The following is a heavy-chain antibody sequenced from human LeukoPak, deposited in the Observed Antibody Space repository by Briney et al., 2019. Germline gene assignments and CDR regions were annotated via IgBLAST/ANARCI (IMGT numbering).Heavy chain of an antibody. CDR1: GFTFSNYM. Sequence: GGSLRLSCAASGFTFSNYMMHWVRQAPGKGLVWVSRIKSDGITITYADSVKGRLSISRDNSKNTVYLQMNSLRPEDAAVYYCARDFSARYTIDYWGQGTLVTVSS. D-gene: IGHD5-18*01. J-gene: IGHJ4*02. CDR2: IKSDGITI. V-gene: IGHV3-74*01. CDR3: ARDFSARYTIDY.